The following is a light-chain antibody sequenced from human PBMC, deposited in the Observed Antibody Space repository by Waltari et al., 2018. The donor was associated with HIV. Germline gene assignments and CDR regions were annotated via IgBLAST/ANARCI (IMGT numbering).Light chain of an antibody. V-gene: IGLV2-14*02. J-gene: IGLJ1*01. CDR1: SSDVGSSNL. CDR2: EGS. Sequence: QSALTQPASVSGSPGQSITISCTGTSSDVGSSNLVSWYQQHPGKAPKLMIYEGSKRPSGVSNRFSGSKSGNTASLTISGLQAEDEADYYCCSYTSSSLYVFGTGTKVTVL. CDR3: CSYTSSSLYV.